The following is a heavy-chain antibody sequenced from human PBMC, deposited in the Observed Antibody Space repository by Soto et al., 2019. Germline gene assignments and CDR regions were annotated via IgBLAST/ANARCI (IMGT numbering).Heavy chain of an antibody. CDR2: IKSKTDGGTT. J-gene: IGHJ4*02. CDR3: TTVGDSGYDNLDY. Sequence: GESLKISCAASGFTFSNAWMNWVRQAPGKGLEWVGRIKSKTDGGTTDYAAPVKGRFTISRDDSKNTLYLQMNSLKTEDTAVYYCTTVGDSGYDNLDYWGQGTLVTVSS. CDR1: GFTFSNAW. D-gene: IGHD5-12*01. V-gene: IGHV3-15*07.